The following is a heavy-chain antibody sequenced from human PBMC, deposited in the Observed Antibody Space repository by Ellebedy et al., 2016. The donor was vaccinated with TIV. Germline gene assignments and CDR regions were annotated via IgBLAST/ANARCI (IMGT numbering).Heavy chain of an antibody. V-gene: IGHV1-8*01. CDR1: GYTFSNYD. J-gene: IGHJ5*01. CDR2: VNPKTGNT. D-gene: IGHD6-19*01. Sequence: AASVTVSCKASGYTFSNYDIHWVRQASGQGLEWMGWVNPKTGNTDYAQKFRGRVTMTRNTPISTAYPDLTSLRFEDTAVYYCTGGDTKGGYTWFDSWGQGTLVIVSS. CDR3: TGGDTKGGYTWFDS.